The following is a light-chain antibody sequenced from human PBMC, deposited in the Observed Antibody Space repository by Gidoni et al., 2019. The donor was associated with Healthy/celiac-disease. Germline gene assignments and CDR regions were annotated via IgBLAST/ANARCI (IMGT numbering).Light chain of an antibody. J-gene: IGKJ4*01. CDR2: AAS. CDR1: QSISSY. V-gene: IGKV1-39*01. CDR3: QQSYSTPLT. Sequence: DIQMTQSPSYLSASVGDRVTITCRASQSISSYLNWYQQKPGKAPKLLIYAASSWQSGVPSRFSGSGSGTDFTLTISSLQPEDFATYYCQQSYSTPLTFGGGTKVEIK.